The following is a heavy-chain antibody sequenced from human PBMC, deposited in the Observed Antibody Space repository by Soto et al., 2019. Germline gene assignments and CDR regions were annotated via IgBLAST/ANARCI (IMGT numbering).Heavy chain of an antibody. CDR1: GGSFSGYY. Sequence: SETLSLTCAVYGGSFSGYYWSWIRQPPGKGLEWIGEINHSGSTNYNPSLKSRVTISVDTSKNQFSLKLSSVTAADTAVYYCARGHCSSTSCTFSFFYYMDVWGKGTTVTVSS. J-gene: IGHJ6*03. D-gene: IGHD2-2*01. V-gene: IGHV4-34*01. CDR2: INHSGST. CDR3: ARGHCSSTSCTFSFFYYMDV.